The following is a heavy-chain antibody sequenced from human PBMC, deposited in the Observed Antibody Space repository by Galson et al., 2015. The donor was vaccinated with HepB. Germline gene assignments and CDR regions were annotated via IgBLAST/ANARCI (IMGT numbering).Heavy chain of an antibody. Sequence: SVKVSCKAPGGTFHNYAVSWVRQAPGQGLEWMGGMFPMYDTSHTAQKFQGRVIISADRLTDTAYMELSSLRSEDTAIYYCGRVPLDSGAGCYTDSWCQG. D-gene: IGHD4/OR15-4a*01. CDR1: GGTFHNYA. CDR3: GRVPLDSGAGCYTDS. J-gene: IGHJ4*02. V-gene: IGHV1-69*06. CDR2: MFPMYDTS.